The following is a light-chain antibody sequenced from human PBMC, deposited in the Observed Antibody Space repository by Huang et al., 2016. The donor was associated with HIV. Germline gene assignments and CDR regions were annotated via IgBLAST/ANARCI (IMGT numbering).Light chain of an antibody. Sequence: EIVLTQSPATLSLSPGERATLSCRASQSVNNFISWHQHKPGQAPRLLIYDASNRAAGIPARFSGSGSGTDFTLTISSLEPEDSAVYYCQQRSNWPHTFGQGTKLEIK. CDR1: QSVNNF. V-gene: IGKV3-11*01. CDR2: DAS. J-gene: IGKJ2*01. CDR3: QQRSNWPHT.